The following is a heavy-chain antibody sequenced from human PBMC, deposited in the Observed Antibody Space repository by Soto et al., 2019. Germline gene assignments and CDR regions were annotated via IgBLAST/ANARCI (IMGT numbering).Heavy chain of an antibody. D-gene: IGHD1-26*01. CDR1: GDSISSGGYY. Sequence: QVQLQESGPGLVKPSQTLSLTCTVSGDSISSGGYYWSWIRQHPGKGLEWIAYIYYGGSTYYNPSLKSRVTMSVDTSKNQFSLRLSSVTAADTAVYYCARDTAGVVGGTGVDYWGQGTLVTVSS. J-gene: IGHJ4*02. CDR3: ARDTAGVVGGTGVDY. CDR2: IYYGGST. V-gene: IGHV4-31*03.